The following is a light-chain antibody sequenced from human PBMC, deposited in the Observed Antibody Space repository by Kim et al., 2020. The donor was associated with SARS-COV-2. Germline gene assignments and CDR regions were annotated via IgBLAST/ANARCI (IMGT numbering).Light chain of an antibody. CDR3: QHYNSYPIT. V-gene: IGKV1-5*01. CDR2: DVS. Sequence: GDRVTIPFRASQSIGSRLVWYQQKPGKAPKVLMYDVSTLEGGVPSSFSGSGSGTEFTLTISNLQPDDFATYYCQHYNSYPITFGGGTKV. CDR1: QSIGSR. J-gene: IGKJ4*01.